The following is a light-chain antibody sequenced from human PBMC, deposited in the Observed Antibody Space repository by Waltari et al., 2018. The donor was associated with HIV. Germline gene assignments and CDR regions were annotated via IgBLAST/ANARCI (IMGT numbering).Light chain of an antibody. V-gene: IGLV2-14*01. CDR2: EVS. CDR1: SSDVGGYNY. Sequence: QSALTQPASVSGSPGQSITISCTGTSSDVGGYNYVSWYQQHPGKAPKLIIYEVSNRPSGVSNRFSGSKSGNTASLTISGLQPEDEADYYCNSYTSSSTLVVFGGGTKLTVL. CDR3: NSYTSSSTLVV. J-gene: IGLJ2*01.